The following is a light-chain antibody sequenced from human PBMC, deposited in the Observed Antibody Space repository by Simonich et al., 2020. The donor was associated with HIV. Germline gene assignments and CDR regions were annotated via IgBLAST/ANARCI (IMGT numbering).Light chain of an antibody. J-gene: IGKJ2*01. CDR2: WAS. V-gene: IGKV4-1*01. CDR3: QQYYDTPYT. CDR1: QGVFYSSNNHNY. Sequence: DIVMTQSPDSLAVSLGERATINCKSSQGVFYSSNNHNYLACYQHKQGQPPKLLIYWASTRESGVPDRFSGSGSGTDFTLTISSLQAEDLAVYYCQQYYDTPYTFGQGTKLEIK.